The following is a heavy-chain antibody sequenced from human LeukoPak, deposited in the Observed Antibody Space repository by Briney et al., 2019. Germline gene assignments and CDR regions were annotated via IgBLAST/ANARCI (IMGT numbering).Heavy chain of an antibody. CDR1: GYTFTSYA. CDR3: ARSHLRVPVNWFDP. J-gene: IGHJ5*02. Sequence: GASVKVSCKASGYTFTSYAMNWVRQAPGQGLEWMGWINTNTGNPTYAQGFTGRFVFSLDTSVSTAYLQISSLKAEDTAVYYCARSHLRVPVNWFDPWGQGTLVTVSS. CDR2: INTNTGNP. V-gene: IGHV7-4-1*02. D-gene: IGHD4-17*01.